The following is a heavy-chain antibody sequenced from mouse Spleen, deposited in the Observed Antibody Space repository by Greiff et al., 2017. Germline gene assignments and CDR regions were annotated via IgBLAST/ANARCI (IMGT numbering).Heavy chain of an antibody. Sequence: VQLQQSGPELVKPGASVKISCKASGYTFTDYYMNWVKQSHGKSLEWIGDINPNNGGTSYNQKFKGKATLTVDKSSSTAYMELRSLTSEDSAVYYFARTYLLFFDYWGQGTTLTVSS. V-gene: IGHV1-26*01. CDR3: ARTYLLFFDY. D-gene: IGHD2-1*01. CDR1: GYTFTDYY. CDR2: INPNNGGT. J-gene: IGHJ2*01.